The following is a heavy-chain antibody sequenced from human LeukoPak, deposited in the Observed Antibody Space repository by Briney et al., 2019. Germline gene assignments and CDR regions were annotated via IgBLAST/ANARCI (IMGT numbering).Heavy chain of an antibody. CDR3: ARGCRVTIFGVVIPCYFDY. D-gene: IGHD3-3*01. CDR1: GGTFSSYA. CDR2: IIPIFGTA. J-gene: IGHJ4*02. V-gene: IGHV1-69*13. Sequence: SVKVSCKASGGTFSSYAISWVRQAPGQGLEWMGGIIPIFGTANYAQKFQGRVTITADESTSTAYMELSSLRSEDTAVYYCARGCRVTIFGVVIPCYFDYWGQGTLVTVSS.